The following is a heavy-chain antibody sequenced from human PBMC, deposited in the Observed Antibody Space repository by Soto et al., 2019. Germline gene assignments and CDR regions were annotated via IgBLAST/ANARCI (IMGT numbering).Heavy chain of an antibody. J-gene: IGHJ4*02. CDR2: ISSSSSYI. D-gene: IGHD2-2*01. V-gene: IGHV3-21*01. CDR1: GFTFSSYS. CDR3: ASNIVVVPAAISDY. Sequence: GGSLRLSCAASGFTFSSYSMNWVRQAPGKGLEWVSSISSSSSYIYYADSVKGRFTISRDNAKNSLYLQMNSLRAEDTAVYYCASNIVVVPAAISDYWGQGTLVTVSS.